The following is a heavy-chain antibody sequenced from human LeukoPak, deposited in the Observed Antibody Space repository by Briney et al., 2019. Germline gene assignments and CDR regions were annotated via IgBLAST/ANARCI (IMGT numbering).Heavy chain of an antibody. CDR1: QYTFSNYW. V-gene: IGHV5-51*07. D-gene: IGHD3-22*01. J-gene: IGHJ5*01. CDR3: ASLSYSYESSGFDS. Sequence: GESLKISCKGSQYTFSNYWIGWVHQMPGKGLEWMGLIYPGNSDTRYGPSFKGQVTISVDKSITTAYLQWSSLKASDTAMYYCASLSYSYESSGFDSWGQGTLVIVSS. CDR2: IYPGNSDT.